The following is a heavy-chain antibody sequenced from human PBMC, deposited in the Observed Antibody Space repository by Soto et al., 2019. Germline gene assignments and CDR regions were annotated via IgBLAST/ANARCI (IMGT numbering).Heavy chain of an antibody. J-gene: IGHJ4*02. Sequence: SETLSLTCMVSGDYFSKYYWTWMRQPPGEGLEWIGYIYFNGNTNYNPSLKGRVTISIDTSKKQFSLNLSSVTAADTAVYYCASVTFGGVVLAHWGQGTLVTVSS. CDR2: IYFNGNT. V-gene: IGHV4-59*01. CDR1: GDYFSKYY. CDR3: ASVTFGGVVLAH. D-gene: IGHD3-16*01.